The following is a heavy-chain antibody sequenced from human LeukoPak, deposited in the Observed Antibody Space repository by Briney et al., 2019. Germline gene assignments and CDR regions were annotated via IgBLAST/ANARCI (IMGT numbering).Heavy chain of an antibody. D-gene: IGHD2-2*01. J-gene: IGHJ3*02. CDR1: GGSISSYY. CDR3: AGYCSSTSCYDDAFDI. CDR2: IYYSGST. V-gene: IGHV4-59*01. Sequence: SETLSLTYTVSGGSISSYYWSWIRQPPGKGLEWIGYIYYSGSTNYNPSLKSRVTISVDTSKNQFSLKLSSVTAADTAVYYCAGYCSSTSCYDDAFDIWGQGTMVTVSS.